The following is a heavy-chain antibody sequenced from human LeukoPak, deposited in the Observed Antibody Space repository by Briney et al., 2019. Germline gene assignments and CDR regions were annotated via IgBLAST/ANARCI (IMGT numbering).Heavy chain of an antibody. J-gene: IGHJ4*02. CDR3: ARVPTVTFFDY. CDR2: IYYSGST. D-gene: IGHD4-17*01. Sequence: PSETLSLTCTVSGGSMSSSSYYWGWIRQPPGKGLEWVGSIYYSGSTYQNPSLKSRVTISVDTSKSQFSLKLSSVTAADTAVYYCARVPTVTFFDYWGQGTLVTVSS. CDR1: GGSMSSSSYY. V-gene: IGHV4-39*07.